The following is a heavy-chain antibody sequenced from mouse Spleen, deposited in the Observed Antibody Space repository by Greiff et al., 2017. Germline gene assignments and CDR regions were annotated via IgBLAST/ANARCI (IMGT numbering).Heavy chain of an antibody. V-gene: IGHV5-17*01. CDR1: GFTFSDYG. J-gene: IGHJ4*01. D-gene: IGHD2-3*01. CDR3: ARNGGYYPHAMDY. CDR2: ISSGSSTI. Sequence: EVKLMESGGGLVKPGGSLKLSCAASGFTFSDYGMHWVRQAPEKGLEWVAYISSGSSTIYYADTVKGRFTISRDNAKNTLFLQMTSLRSEDTAMYYCARNGGYYPHAMDYWGQGTSVTVSS.